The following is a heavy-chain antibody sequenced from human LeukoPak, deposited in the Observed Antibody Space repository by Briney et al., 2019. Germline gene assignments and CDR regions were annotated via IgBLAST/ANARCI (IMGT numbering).Heavy chain of an antibody. J-gene: IGHJ4*02. D-gene: IGHD5-12*01. V-gene: IGHV3-30*02. CDR1: GFTFSSYG. Sequence: GGSLRLSCAASGFTFSSYGMHWVRQAPGKGLGWVAFIRYDGTTRYYADSVKGRFTISRDNSKNTLYLQMNSLRAEDTAVYYCAKDRGYDYLFDYWGQGTQVTVSS. CDR2: IRYDGTTR. CDR3: AKDRGYDYLFDY.